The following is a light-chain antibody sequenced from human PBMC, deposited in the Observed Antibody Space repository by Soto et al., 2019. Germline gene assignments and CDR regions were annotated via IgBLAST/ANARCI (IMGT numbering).Light chain of an antibody. Sequence: EIVLTQSPAILSLSPGERATLSCRTNQTVSTYLAWYQHKTGQAPRLLIYSASKRATGIPARFSGSGSGTDFTLTISSLEPEDFAFYSCQQRDSWPLTSGGGTKV. J-gene: IGKJ4*01. CDR1: QTVSTY. CDR3: QQRDSWPLT. CDR2: SAS. V-gene: IGKV3-11*01.